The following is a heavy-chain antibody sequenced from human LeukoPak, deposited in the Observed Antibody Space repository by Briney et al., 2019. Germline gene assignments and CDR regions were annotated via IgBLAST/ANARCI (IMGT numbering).Heavy chain of an antibody. CDR2: ISYDGSDK. J-gene: IGHJ4*02. D-gene: IGHD3-22*01. CDR1: GFTFSSYA. V-gene: IGHV3-30*18. CDR3: AKDSFGSSGYYPDY. Sequence: GRALRLSCAASGFTFSSYAMHWVRQAPGKGLEWVAVISYDGSDKYYADSVKGRFTISRDNSKNTLYLQMNSLRAEDTAVYYCAKDSFGSSGYYPDYWGQGTLVTVSS.